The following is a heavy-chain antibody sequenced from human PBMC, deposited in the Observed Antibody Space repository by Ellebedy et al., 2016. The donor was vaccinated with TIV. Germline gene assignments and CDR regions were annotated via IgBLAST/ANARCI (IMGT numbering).Heavy chain of an antibody. J-gene: IGHJ4*02. D-gene: IGHD6-13*01. Sequence: MPSETLSLTCTVSGGSISSGGHYWGWIRQPPGKGLEWIGTMSYSGSTYYNPSLKSRVTISVDTSKNQFSLKLSSVTAADAAVYYCARDEYNISWFKYWGQGTLVTVSS. CDR2: MSYSGST. CDR1: GGSISSGGHY. V-gene: IGHV4-39*07. CDR3: ARDEYNISWFKY.